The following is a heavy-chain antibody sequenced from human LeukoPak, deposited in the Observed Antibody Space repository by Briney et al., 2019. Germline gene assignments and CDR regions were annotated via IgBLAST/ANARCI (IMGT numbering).Heavy chain of an antibody. J-gene: IGHJ4*02. V-gene: IGHV3-7*01. D-gene: IGHD1-14*01. CDR3: TRDRSRAEDD. CDR2: INQGGSDK. Sequence: GGSLRLSCAASGFTFSGHWMSWVRQAPGKGLEWVANINQGGSDKYYVDSVKGRFTISRDNANNSLYLQMNSLRGEDTAVYYCTRDRSRAEDDWGQGTLVTVSS. CDR1: GFTFSGHW.